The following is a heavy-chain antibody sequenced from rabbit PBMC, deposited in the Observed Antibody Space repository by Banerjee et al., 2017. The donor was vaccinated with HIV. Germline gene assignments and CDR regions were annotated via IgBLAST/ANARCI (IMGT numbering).Heavy chain of an antibody. CDR2: IDPIFGST. CDR3: ARDPFAYASSSGYYGLDL. CDR1: GFDFSSNY. D-gene: IGHD1-1*01. Sequence: QLKESGGGLVQPGGSLKLSCKASGFDFSSNYMSWVRQAPGKGLEWIGYIDPIFGSTDYASWVNGRFTISSDNAQNTLYLQLNSLTVADTATYFCARDPFAYASSSGYYGLDLWGQAPWSPS. J-gene: IGHJ3*01. V-gene: IGHV1S7*01.